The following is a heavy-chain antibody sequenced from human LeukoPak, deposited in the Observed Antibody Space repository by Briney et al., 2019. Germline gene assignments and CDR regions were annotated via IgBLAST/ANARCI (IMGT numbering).Heavy chain of an antibody. Sequence: GESLKISCKGSGNSFTNYWIGWVRQMPGKGLEWMGIIYPGDSDTRYSPSFQGQVTISADKSISTAYLQWSSLKASDTAMYYCARLLSVAGTVYFDYWGQGTLVTVSS. CDR1: GNSFTNYW. J-gene: IGHJ4*02. D-gene: IGHD6-19*01. CDR2: IYPGDSDT. V-gene: IGHV5-51*01. CDR3: ARLLSVAGTVYFDY.